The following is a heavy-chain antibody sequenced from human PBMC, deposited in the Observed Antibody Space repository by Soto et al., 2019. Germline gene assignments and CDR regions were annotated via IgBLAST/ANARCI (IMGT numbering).Heavy chain of an antibody. V-gene: IGHV1-8*01. CDR3: AGEKVGTTGIDF. D-gene: IGHD1-26*01. CDR2: MNPNSGNT. CDR1: GYTFTGYD. J-gene: IGHJ4*02. Sequence: QAQLVQSGAEVKKPGASVKVSCKASGYTFTGYDINWVRQATGQGLEWMGWMNPNSGNTGYAQNFQGRVTMTRDNSITPAYMELTSLRDDDSAVYYCAGEKVGTTGIDFWGQGTLVTVPS.